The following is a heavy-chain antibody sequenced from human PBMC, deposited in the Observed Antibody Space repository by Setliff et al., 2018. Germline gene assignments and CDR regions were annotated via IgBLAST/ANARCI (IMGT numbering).Heavy chain of an antibody. CDR2: INPSGGST. Sequence: ASVKVSCKASGYTFTSYYMHWVRRAPGQGLEWMGIINPSGGSTSYAQKFQGRVTMTRDTSTSTVYMELSSLRSEDTAVYYCARASRFGTVKWRGDYYMDVWGKGTTVTVSS. J-gene: IGHJ6*03. CDR3: ARASRFGTVKWRGDYYMDV. D-gene: IGHD3-10*01. CDR1: GYTFTSYY. V-gene: IGHV1-46*01.